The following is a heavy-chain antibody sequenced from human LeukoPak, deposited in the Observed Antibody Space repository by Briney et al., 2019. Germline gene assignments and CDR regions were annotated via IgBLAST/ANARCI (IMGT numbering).Heavy chain of an antibody. CDR2: INPNSGGT. D-gene: IGHD6-13*01. Sequence: GASVKVSCKASGYTFTGYYMHWVRQAPGQGLEWMGWINPNSGGTNYAQKFQGRVTMTRDTSISTAYMELSRLTSDDTAIYYCARAGIISNNWWEGWFDPWGQETLVTVSS. CDR1: GYTFTGYY. V-gene: IGHV1-2*02. J-gene: IGHJ5*02. CDR3: ARAGIISNNWWEGWFDP.